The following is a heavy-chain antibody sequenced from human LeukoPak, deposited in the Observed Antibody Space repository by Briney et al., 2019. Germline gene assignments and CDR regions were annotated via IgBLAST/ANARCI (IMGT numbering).Heavy chain of an antibody. J-gene: IGHJ4*02. Sequence: GASVKVSCKASGYTFTSFYMHWVRQAPGQGLEWVGIINPNSGSTFYAQRFQGRVTMTRDTSTSTVYMELSSLRSEDTAVYCCATVGYSQFFDYWGQGTLVTVSS. CDR1: GYTFTSFY. V-gene: IGHV1-46*01. D-gene: IGHD5-18*01. CDR2: INPNSGST. CDR3: ATVGYSQFFDY.